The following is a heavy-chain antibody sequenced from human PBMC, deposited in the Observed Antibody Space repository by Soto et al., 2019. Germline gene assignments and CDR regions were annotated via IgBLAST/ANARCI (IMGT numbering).Heavy chain of an antibody. D-gene: IGHD1-7*01. CDR3: ARDELLYYFDF. Sequence: PSETLSLTCAVSGYSIRSGYYWGWIRQAPGKGLEWIGSIYRSGKTYYSPSLQSRVTISVDTSKNQFSLKLSSVTAADTAVYFCARDELLYYFDFWGRRTLVTVSS. CDR1: GYSIRSGYY. CDR2: IYRSGKT. J-gene: IGHJ4*02. V-gene: IGHV4-38-2*02.